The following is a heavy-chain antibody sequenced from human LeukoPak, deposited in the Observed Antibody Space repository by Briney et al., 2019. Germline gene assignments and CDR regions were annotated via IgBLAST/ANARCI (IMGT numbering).Heavy chain of an antibody. J-gene: IGHJ3*02. D-gene: IGHD1-20*01. CDR1: GGSFSGYY. Sequence: SETLSLTCAVYGGSFSGYYWSWIRQPPGKGLEWIGEINHSGSTNYNPSLKSRVTISVDTSKNQFSLKLSSVTSADTAVYYCARRYYWGSGAFDIWGQGTVVTVSS. CDR3: ARRYYWGSGAFDI. V-gene: IGHV4-34*01. CDR2: INHSGST.